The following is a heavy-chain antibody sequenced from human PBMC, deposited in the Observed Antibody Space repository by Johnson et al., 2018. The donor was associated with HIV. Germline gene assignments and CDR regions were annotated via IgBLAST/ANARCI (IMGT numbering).Heavy chain of an antibody. CDR1: GFTFSSYD. Sequence: VQLVESGGGVVQPGRSLRLSCAASGFTFSSYDMHWVRQATGKGLEWVSAICTAVGTYYADSVKGRFTISRYNSKNTLYLKINSLRAEERAVYEWAKDPYSGSPIDIWGQGTMVTVSS. J-gene: IGHJ3*02. V-gene: IGHV3-13*01. D-gene: IGHD1-26*01. CDR3: AKDPYSGSPIDI. CDR2: ICTAVGT.